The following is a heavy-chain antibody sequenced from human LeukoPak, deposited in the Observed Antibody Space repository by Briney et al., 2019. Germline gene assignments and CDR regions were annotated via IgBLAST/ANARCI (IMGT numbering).Heavy chain of an antibody. CDR1: GFTFSSYA. CDR3: AKDHVDSSSWSQYFDL. J-gene: IGHJ2*01. Sequence: GGSLRLSCAASGFTFSSYAMHWVRQAPGKGLEYVSAISSNGGSTYYANSVKGRFTISRDNSKNTLYLQMGSLRAEDTAVYYCAKDHVDSSSWSQYFDLWGRGTPVTVSS. V-gene: IGHV3-64*01. CDR2: ISSNGGST. D-gene: IGHD6-13*01.